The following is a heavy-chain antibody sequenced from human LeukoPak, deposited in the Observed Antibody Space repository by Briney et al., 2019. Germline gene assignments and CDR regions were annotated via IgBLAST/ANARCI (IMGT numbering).Heavy chain of an antibody. CDR3: ARHLRNTGYISGWAETNY. Sequence: SGTLSLTCAVSGGSISSSNWWSWVRQPPGKGLEWIGEIYRSGSTNYNPSLKSRVTISVDTSENQFSLKLTSVTAADTAVYYCARHLRNTGYISGWAETNYWGQGTLVTVSS. D-gene: IGHD6-19*01. CDR1: GGSISSSNW. J-gene: IGHJ4*02. CDR2: IYRSGST. V-gene: IGHV4-4*02.